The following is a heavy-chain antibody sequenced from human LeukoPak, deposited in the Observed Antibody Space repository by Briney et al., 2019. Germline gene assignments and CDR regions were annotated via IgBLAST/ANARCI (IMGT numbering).Heavy chain of an antibody. Sequence: GASVRVSCKASGYTFTGYYMHWGRQAPGQGLEWMGWINPNSGGTNYAQKFQGRVTMTRDASISTAYMELSRLRSDDTAVYYCAREAVDSSSWYGAYWGQGTLVTVSS. CDR1: GYTFTGYY. V-gene: IGHV1-2*02. CDR3: AREAVDSSSWYGAY. J-gene: IGHJ4*02. D-gene: IGHD6-13*01. CDR2: INPNSGGT.